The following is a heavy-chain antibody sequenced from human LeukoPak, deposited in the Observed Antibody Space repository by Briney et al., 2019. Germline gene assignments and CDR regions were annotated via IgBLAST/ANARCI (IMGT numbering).Heavy chain of an antibody. CDR1: GFTFSRYA. J-gene: IGHJ4*02. Sequence: GGSLRLSCAASGFTFSRYAMHWVRQAPGKGLEYVSAISSNGGSTYYANSVKGRFTISRDNSKNTLYLQMGSLRAEDMAVYYCARDVGYCTNGVCSVYFDYWGQGTLVTVSS. D-gene: IGHD2-8*01. CDR3: ARDVGYCTNGVCSVYFDY. CDR2: ISSNGGST. V-gene: IGHV3-64*01.